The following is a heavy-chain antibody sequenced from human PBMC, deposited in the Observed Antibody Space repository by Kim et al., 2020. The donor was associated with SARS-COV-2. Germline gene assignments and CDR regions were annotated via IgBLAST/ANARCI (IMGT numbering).Heavy chain of an antibody. Sequence: ASVKVSCKASGYTFTSYAMHWVRQAPGQRLEWMGWINAGNGNTKYSQKFQGRVTITRDTSASTAYMELSSLRSEDTAVYYCARGAGGFAKAFDIWGQGTMVTVSS. CDR2: INAGNGNT. CDR3: ARGAGGFAKAFDI. CDR1: GYTFTSYA. J-gene: IGHJ3*02. D-gene: IGHD3-10*01. V-gene: IGHV1-3*01.